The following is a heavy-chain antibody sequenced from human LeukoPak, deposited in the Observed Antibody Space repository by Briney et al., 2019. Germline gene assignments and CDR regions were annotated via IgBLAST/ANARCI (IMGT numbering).Heavy chain of an antibody. CDR2: IYSDGST. J-gene: IGHJ4*02. Sequence: PGGSLRLSCATSGFTVSSNYMTWVRQAPGRGVEWVSGIYSDGSTYYADSVKGRFTISRDNSRNTLYLQMNSLRAEDTAAYYCARGFCSGGSCYGRYYFDYWGQGTLVTVSS. D-gene: IGHD2-15*01. V-gene: IGHV3-53*01. CDR3: ARGFCSGGSCYGRYYFDY. CDR1: GFTVSSNY.